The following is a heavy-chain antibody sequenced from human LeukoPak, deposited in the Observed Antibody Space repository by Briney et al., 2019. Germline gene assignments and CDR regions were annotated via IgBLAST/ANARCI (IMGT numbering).Heavy chain of an antibody. J-gene: IGHJ4*02. CDR3: ARDFKVVTATSLFDY. V-gene: IGHV3-30-3*01. Sequence: GGSLRLSCAASGFTVSTNYMSWVRQAPGKGLEWVAVISYDGSNKYYADSVKGRFTISRDNSKNTLYLQMNSLRAEDTAVYYCARDFKVVTATSLFDYWGQGTLVTVSS. CDR1: GFTVSTNY. D-gene: IGHD2-21*02. CDR2: ISYDGSNK.